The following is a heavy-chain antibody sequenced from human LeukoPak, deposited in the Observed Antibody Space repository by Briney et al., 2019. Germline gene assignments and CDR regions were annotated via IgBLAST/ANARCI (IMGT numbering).Heavy chain of an antibody. D-gene: IGHD3-22*01. CDR3: AKTQTMMGAFDI. Sequence: PSETLSLTCAVYGGPFSDYYWSWIRQPPGKGLEWIGYIYNSGSTYYNPSLKSRVTISVDTSKKQFSLKLSSVTAADTAVYYCAKTQTMMGAFDIWGQGTKVTVSS. V-gene: IGHV4-30-4*01. CDR2: IYNSGST. J-gene: IGHJ3*02. CDR1: GGPFSDYY.